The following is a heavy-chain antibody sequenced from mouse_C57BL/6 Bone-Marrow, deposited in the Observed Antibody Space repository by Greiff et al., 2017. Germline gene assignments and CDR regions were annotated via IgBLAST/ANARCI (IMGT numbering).Heavy chain of an antibody. CDR1: GYTFTSYW. CDR2: IHPSDSDT. J-gene: IGHJ3*01. Sequence: VQLQQPGAELVKPGASVKVSCKASGYTFTSYWMHWVKQRPGQGLEWIGRIHPSDSDTNYNQKFKGKATLTVDKSSSTAYMQLRSLTSEDSAVYYCAIWGYGSSYDAYWGQGTLVTVSA. D-gene: IGHD1-1*01. CDR3: AIWGYGSSYDAY. V-gene: IGHV1-74*01.